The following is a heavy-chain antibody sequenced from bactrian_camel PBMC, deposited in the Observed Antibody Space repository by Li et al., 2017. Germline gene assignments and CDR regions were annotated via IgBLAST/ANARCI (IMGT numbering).Heavy chain of an antibody. J-gene: IGHJ4*01. CDR2: IYTYDGAT. D-gene: IGHD2*01. CDR1: GYTDSSTN. Sequence: VQLVESGGGSVKAGGSLRLSCVASGYTDSSTNMGWVRQAPGKGLEWVSSIYTYDGATRSADSVKGRFTISRDNTKNMLYLQMNSLKPEDTAVYYCVSLVGRPLVHQGTQVTVS. V-gene: IGHV3S7*01.